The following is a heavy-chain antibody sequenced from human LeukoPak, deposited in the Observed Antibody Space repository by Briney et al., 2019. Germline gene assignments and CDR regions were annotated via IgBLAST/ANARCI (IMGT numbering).Heavy chain of an antibody. D-gene: IGHD3-22*01. CDR3: AKRDDSGGNLVDL. J-gene: IGHJ4*02. V-gene: IGHV4-39*02. CDR1: GGSIRSGSHY. CDR2: IYYSGST. Sequence: KPSETLSLTCTVSGGSIRSGSHYWAWIRQPPGKGLEWIGSIYYSGSTYYNPSLENRVTISIDTSKNHFSLKLSSLSAADTSVYYCAKRDDSGGNLVDLWGQGTLVTAS.